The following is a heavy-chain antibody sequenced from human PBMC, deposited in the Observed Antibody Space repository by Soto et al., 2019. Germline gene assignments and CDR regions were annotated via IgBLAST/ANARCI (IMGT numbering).Heavy chain of an antibody. Sequence: ETLYLTCTVSGGSISSYYWSWIRQPPGKGLEWIGYIYYSGSTNYNPSLKSRVTISVDTSKNQLSLKLSSVTAADTAVYYCARLQYYFDYWGQGTLVTVSS. CDR3: ARLQYYFDY. CDR2: IYYSGST. J-gene: IGHJ4*02. CDR1: GGSISSYY. V-gene: IGHV4-59*08.